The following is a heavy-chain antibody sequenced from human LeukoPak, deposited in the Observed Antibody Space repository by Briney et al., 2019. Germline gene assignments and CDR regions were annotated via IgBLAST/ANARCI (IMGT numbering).Heavy chain of an antibody. V-gene: IGHV3-33*01. Sequence: PGRSLRLSCAASGFTFSSYGMHWVRQAPGKGLEWVAVIWYDGSNKYYADSVKGRFTISRDNSKNTLYLQMNSLRAEDTALYYCARDEGLYDSSGYYWVDAFDIWGQGTMVTVSS. J-gene: IGHJ3*02. CDR3: ARDEGLYDSSGYYWVDAFDI. CDR2: IWYDGSNK. D-gene: IGHD3-22*01. CDR1: GFTFSSYG.